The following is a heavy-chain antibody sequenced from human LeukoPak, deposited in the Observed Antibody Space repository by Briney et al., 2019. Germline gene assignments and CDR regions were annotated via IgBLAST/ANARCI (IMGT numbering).Heavy chain of an antibody. D-gene: IGHD1-26*01. CDR3: ARDPGMWELPYYFDY. V-gene: IGHV4-39*07. J-gene: IGHJ4*02. CDR1: GGSISSSSYY. CDR2: IYYSGST. Sequence: SETLSLTCTVSGGSISSSSYYWGWIRQPPGKGLEWIGSIYYSGSTYYNPSLKSRVTISVDTSKNQFSLKLSSVTAADTAVYYCARDPGMWELPYYFDYWGQGTLVTVSS.